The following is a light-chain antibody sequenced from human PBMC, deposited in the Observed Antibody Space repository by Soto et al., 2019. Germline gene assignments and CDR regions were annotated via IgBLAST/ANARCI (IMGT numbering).Light chain of an antibody. Sequence: EVVLTQSPATLSLSPGERATLSCRASQSVSAYLAWYQQKPGQAPRLLIYDASNRATGIPARFSGSGSGTDFPLPISSLEPEDFAVYYCQQRSNWPPVFGPGTKVHIK. V-gene: IGKV3-11*01. J-gene: IGKJ3*01. CDR3: QQRSNWPPV. CDR1: QSVSAY. CDR2: DAS.